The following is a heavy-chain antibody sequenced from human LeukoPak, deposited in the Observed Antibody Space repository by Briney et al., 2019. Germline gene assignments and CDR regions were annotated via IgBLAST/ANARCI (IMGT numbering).Heavy chain of an antibody. V-gene: IGHV3-23*01. CDR2: ISGSGGTT. Sequence: SGGSLRLSCAASGFIFSSYAMSWVRQAPGKGLEWVSVISGSGGTTYYADSVKGRFTISRDNSKNRLYLQINSLRAEDTAVYYCSPLGSGVDYWGQGTLVTVSS. D-gene: IGHD6-19*01. J-gene: IGHJ4*02. CDR1: GFIFSSYA. CDR3: SPLGSGVDY.